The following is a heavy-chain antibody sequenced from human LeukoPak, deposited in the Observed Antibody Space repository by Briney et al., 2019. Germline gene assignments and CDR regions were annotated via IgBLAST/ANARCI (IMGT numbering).Heavy chain of an antibody. CDR3: ARDGVVPARYYFDY. V-gene: IGHV4-59*01. J-gene: IGHJ4*02. D-gene: IGHD3-3*01. Sequence: SETLSLTCTVSGGSISSYYWSWIRQPPGKGLEWIGYIYYSGSTNYNPSLKSRVTISVDTSKNQFSLKLSSVTAADTAVYYCARDGVVPARYYFDYWGQGTPVTVSS. CDR2: IYYSGST. CDR1: GGSISSYY.